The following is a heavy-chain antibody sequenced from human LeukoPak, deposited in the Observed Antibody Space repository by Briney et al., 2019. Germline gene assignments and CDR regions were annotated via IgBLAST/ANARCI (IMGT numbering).Heavy chain of an antibody. D-gene: IGHD6-13*01. Sequence: PSETLSLTCTVSGGSISSSSYYWGWIRQPPGKGLEWIGSIYYSGSTYCNPSLKSRVTISVDTSKNQFSLKLSPVTAADTAVYYCASSYSSSWYYYYGMDVWGQGTTVTVSS. CDR1: GGSISSSSYY. CDR2: IYYSGST. V-gene: IGHV4-39*01. CDR3: ASSYSSSWYYYYGMDV. J-gene: IGHJ6*02.